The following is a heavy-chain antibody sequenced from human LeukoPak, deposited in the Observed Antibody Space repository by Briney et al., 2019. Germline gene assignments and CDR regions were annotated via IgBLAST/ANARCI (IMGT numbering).Heavy chain of an antibody. CDR3: ATGYCSSTSCSYYFDY. CDR2: INPNSGGT. CDR1: GYTFTGYY. Sequence: ASVKVSCEASGYTFTGYYMHLVRQAPGQGLEWMGWINPNSGGTNYAQKFQDRVTMTRDTSISTASMELSRLRSDDTAVYYCATGYCSSTSCSYYFDYWGQGTLVTVSS. D-gene: IGHD2-2*01. J-gene: IGHJ4*02. V-gene: IGHV1-2*02.